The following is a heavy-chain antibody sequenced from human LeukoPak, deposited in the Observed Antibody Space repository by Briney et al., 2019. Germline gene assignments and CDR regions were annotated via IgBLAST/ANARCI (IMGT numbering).Heavy chain of an antibody. CDR1: GFTFSGYA. V-gene: IGHV3-30*04. Sequence: PGRSLRLSCAASGFTFSGYAMHWVRQAPGKGLEWVALISYNGNYEDYAQSVKGRFTISRDNSKNTLFLQMNSLRPEDTAVYYCSSASSGQPDYWGQGTLVTVSS. D-gene: IGHD1-1*01. J-gene: IGHJ4*02. CDR3: SSASSGQPDY. CDR2: ISYNGNYE.